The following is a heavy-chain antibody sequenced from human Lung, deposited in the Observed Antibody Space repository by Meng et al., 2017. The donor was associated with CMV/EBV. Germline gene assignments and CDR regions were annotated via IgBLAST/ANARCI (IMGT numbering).Heavy chain of an antibody. Sequence: EVQLVESGGGLVKPGGSLRLSCTVSGSGFIFSNLWINWVRQAPGKGLEWVGRIKSKFDGETTDYAAPVKGRFTISRDDSRNTLYLYMNSLKTEDTAVYYCTTDRPRSGGKTHDYWGQGTLVTVS. D-gene: IGHD4-23*01. CDR3: TTDRPRSGGKTHDY. V-gene: IGHV3-15*01. J-gene: IGHJ4*02. CDR1: GSGFIFSNLW. CDR2: IKSKFDGETT.